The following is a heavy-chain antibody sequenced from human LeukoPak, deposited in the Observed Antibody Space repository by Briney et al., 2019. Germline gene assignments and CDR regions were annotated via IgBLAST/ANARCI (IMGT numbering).Heavy chain of an antibody. D-gene: IGHD3-22*01. CDR2: IKSKTDGGTT. J-gene: IGHJ4*02. CDR1: GFTFRNAW. Sequence: GGSLRLSCAASGFTFRNAWMSWVRQAPGKGLEWVGCIKSKTDGGTTDYAAPVKGSFTISRDDSKNTLYLQINSLKTEDTAVYYCTTAESLYYYDHTDFDYWGQGTLVTVSS. V-gene: IGHV3-15*01. CDR3: TTAESLYYYDHTDFDY.